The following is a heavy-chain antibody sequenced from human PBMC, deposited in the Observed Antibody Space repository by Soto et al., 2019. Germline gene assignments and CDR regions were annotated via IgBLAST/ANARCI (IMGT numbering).Heavy chain of an antibody. V-gene: IGHV1-58*01. CDR2: IVVGSGNT. D-gene: IGHD1-26*01. J-gene: IGHJ4*02. CDR3: AAGGASGSYPTFDY. Sequence: GASVKVSCKASGFTFTSSAVQWVRQARGQRLEWIGWIVVGSGNTNYAQKFQERVTITRDMSTSTAYMELSSLRSEDTAVYYCAAGGASGSYPTFDYWGQGTLVTVSS. CDR1: GFTFTSSA.